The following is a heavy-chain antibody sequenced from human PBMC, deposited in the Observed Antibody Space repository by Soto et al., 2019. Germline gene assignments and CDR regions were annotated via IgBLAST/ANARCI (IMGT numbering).Heavy chain of an antibody. CDR3: AREDIVVVPADRKDYYYYYGMDV. CDR2: IIPIFGTA. J-gene: IGHJ6*02. V-gene: IGHV1-69*13. Sequence: SVKVSCKASGGTFSSYSISWVRQAPGQGLEWMGGIIPIFGTANYAQKFQGRVTITADESTSTAYMELSSLRSEDTAVYYCAREDIVVVPADRKDYYYYYGMDVWGQGTTVTVSS. D-gene: IGHD2-2*01. CDR1: GGTFSSYS.